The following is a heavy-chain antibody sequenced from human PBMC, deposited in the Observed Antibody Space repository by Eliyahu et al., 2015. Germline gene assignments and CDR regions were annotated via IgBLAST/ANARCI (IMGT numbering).Heavy chain of an antibody. V-gene: IGHV3-15*01. D-gene: IGHD3-3*01. Sequence: EVQLVESGGGLVKPGGSLRLXXAASGFPFPGXGLSWVRQAPGRGLGGVGRIKDKRSGGTADYAAPVRGRFTMSRDDSKNTLYLQMNSLKIEDTAVYYCTTGSIFGVLTTAEDFWGRGSLVTVSP. CDR3: TTGSIFGVLTTAEDF. J-gene: IGHJ4*02. CDR1: GFPFPGXG. CDR2: IKDKRSGGTA.